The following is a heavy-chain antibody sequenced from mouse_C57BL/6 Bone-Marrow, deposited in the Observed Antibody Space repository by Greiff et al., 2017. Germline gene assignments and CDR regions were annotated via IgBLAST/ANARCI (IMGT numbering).Heavy chain of an antibody. V-gene: IGHV1-76*01. CDR2: IYPGSGNT. J-gene: IGHJ3*01. CDR3: ARDDYDWFAY. Sequence: QVQLKQSGAELVRPGASVKLSCKASGYTFTDYYINWVKQRPGQGLEWIARIYPGSGNTYYNEKFKGKATLTAEKSSSTAYMQLSSLTSEDSAVYFCARDDYDWFAYWGQVTLVTVSA. CDR1: GYTFTDYY. D-gene: IGHD2-4*01.